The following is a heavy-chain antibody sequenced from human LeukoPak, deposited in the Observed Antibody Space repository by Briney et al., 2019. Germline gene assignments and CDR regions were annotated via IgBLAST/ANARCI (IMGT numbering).Heavy chain of an antibody. CDR1: GFTFSSYG. D-gene: IGHD6-13*01. Sequence: QPGRSLRLSCAASGFTFSSYGMHWVRQAPGKGLEWVAVIWYDGSNKYYADSVKGRFTISRDNSKNTLYLQMNSLRAEDTAVYYCARDGISGQLVQLGNWLDPWGQGTLVTVSS. J-gene: IGHJ5*02. CDR3: ARDGISGQLVQLGNWLDP. V-gene: IGHV3-33*01. CDR2: IWYDGSNK.